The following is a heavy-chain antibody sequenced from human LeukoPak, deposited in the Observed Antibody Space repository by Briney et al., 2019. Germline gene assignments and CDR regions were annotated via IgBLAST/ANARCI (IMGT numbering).Heavy chain of an antibody. V-gene: IGHV4-39*07. J-gene: IGHJ5*02. Sequence: KPSETLSLTCTVSGGSISSSSYYWGWIRQPPGKGLEWIGNIYYSGSTYYNPSLNSRVTISVDTSKNQFSLKLSSVSAADTAVYYCARTMVRGVIIDWFDPWGQGTLVTVSS. CDR1: GGSISSSSYY. CDR3: ARTMVRGVIIDWFDP. D-gene: IGHD3-10*01. CDR2: IYYSGST.